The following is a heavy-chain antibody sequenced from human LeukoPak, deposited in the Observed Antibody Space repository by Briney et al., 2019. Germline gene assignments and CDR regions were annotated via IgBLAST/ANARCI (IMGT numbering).Heavy chain of an antibody. Sequence: GGSLRLSCAASGFTFSNYNMNWVRQAPGKGPEWVSYITTTSFTIYYADSVKGRFTISRDNAKNSLYLQMNSLRAEDTAVYYCARDLYDMAQDYWGQGTLVTVSS. CDR3: ARDLYDMAQDY. D-gene: IGHD3-16*01. J-gene: IGHJ4*02. V-gene: IGHV3-48*04. CDR1: GFTFSNYN. CDR2: ITTTSFTI.